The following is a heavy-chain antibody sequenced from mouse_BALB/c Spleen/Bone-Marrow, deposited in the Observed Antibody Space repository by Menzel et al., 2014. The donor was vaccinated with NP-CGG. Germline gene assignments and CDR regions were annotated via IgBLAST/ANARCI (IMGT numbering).Heavy chain of an antibody. Sequence: EVQGVESGAELVKPGASVKLSCTASGFNIKDTYMHWVEQRPEQGLEWIGRIDPANGNTKYDPKFQGKATITADTSSNTAYLQLSSLTSEDTAVYYCARGYDEGFAYWGQGTLVTVSA. CDR3: ARGYDEGFAY. CDR2: IDPANGNT. CDR1: GFNIKDTY. V-gene: IGHV14-3*02. J-gene: IGHJ3*01. D-gene: IGHD2-14*01.